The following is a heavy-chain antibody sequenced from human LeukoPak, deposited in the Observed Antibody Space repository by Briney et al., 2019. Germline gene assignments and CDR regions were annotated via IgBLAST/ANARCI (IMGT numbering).Heavy chain of an antibody. CDR2: IYYSGST. Sequence: SQTLSLTCTVSGDSISSGDYYWSWIRQPPGKGLEWIGYIYYSGSTYYNPSLKSRVTISIQTSKNQFSLKLTSVTAADTAVYYCAGDYGDLLTGIRFDTWGQGTLVTVSS. V-gene: IGHV4-30-4*01. J-gene: IGHJ5*02. CDR3: AGDYGDLLTGIRFDT. D-gene: IGHD4-17*01. CDR1: GDSISSGDYY.